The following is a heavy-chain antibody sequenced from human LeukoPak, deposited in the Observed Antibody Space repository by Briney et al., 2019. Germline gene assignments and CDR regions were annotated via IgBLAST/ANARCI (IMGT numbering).Heavy chain of an antibody. J-gene: IGHJ4*02. D-gene: IGHD3-3*01. CDR3: ARHLKRGITIFGVVLGAVDY. CDR2: IYYSGST. Sequence: SETLSLTCTVSRGSISSSSYYWGWIRQPPGGGQEWIGNIYYSGSTYYNPSLKSRVTISVDTSKNQFSLKLSSMTAADTAVYYCARHLKRGITIFGVVLGAVDYWGQGTLVTVSS. CDR1: RGSISSSSYY. V-gene: IGHV4-39*01.